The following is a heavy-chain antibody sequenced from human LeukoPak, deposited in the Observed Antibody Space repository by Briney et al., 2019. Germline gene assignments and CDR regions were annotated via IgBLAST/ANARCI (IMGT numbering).Heavy chain of an antibody. D-gene: IGHD2-8*01. V-gene: IGHV4-61*02. J-gene: IGHJ4*02. Sequence: SETLSLTCTVSGGSISSSSYYWSWIRQPAGKGLEWIGRIYTSGSTNYNPSLKSRVTMSVDTSKNQFSLKLSSVTAADTAVYYCASNGGTTDFDYWGQGTLVTVSS. CDR3: ASNGGTTDFDY. CDR1: GGSISSSSYY. CDR2: IYTSGST.